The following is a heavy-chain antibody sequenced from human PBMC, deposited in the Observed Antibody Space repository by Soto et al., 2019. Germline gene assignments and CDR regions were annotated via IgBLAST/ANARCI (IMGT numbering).Heavy chain of an antibody. Sequence: ASVKVSCKASGYTFTSYGISWLRQAPGQGLEWMGWISAYNGNTNYAQKLQGRVTMTTDTSTSTAYMELRSLRSDDTAVYYCARARGLDYDFWSGYYSQDYYYYYMDVWGRGTTVTVSS. CDR2: ISAYNGNT. J-gene: IGHJ6*03. D-gene: IGHD3-3*01. CDR3: ARARGLDYDFWSGYYSQDYYYYYMDV. CDR1: GYTFTSYG. V-gene: IGHV1-18*01.